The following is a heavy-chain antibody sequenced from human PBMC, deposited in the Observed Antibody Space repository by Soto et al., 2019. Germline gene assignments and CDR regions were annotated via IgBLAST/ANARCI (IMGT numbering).Heavy chain of an antibody. V-gene: IGHV1-2*02. CDR1: EYTVTGYY. Sequence: QVQLVQSGAEVRKPGASVKVSCKASEYTVTGYYMHWVRQAPGQGLALMGWINPNSGGTNYAQKFQGRLTMTRDTSISTAYIELSRLRSDDTAVYYCARGMDDYGGKRVWYFDLWGRGTLVTVSS. CDR3: ARGMDDYGGKRVWYFDL. CDR2: INPNSGGT. J-gene: IGHJ2*01. D-gene: IGHD4-17*01.